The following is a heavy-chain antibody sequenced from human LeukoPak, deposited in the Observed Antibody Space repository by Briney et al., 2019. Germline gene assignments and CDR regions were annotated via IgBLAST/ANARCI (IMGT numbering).Heavy chain of an antibody. CDR2: ISSISSYI. CDR1: GFTLSIYT. D-gene: IGHD3-22*01. J-gene: IGHJ6*03. CDR3: ARAYDSSGYYHPYYYYMDV. Sequence: GGSLRLSCAASGFTLSIYTMNCVRQAPGKGLGWVSSISSISSYIYYAHSMKGRFTISRDNSKNSLYLQMNSLRAEDTAVYYCARAYDSSGYYHPYYYYMDVWGKGTTVTVSS. V-gene: IGHV3-21*01.